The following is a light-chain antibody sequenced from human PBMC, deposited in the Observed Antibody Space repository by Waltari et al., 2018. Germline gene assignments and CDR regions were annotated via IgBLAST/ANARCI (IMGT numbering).Light chain of an antibody. CDR1: SSNIGDNY. V-gene: IGLV1-47*01. CDR2: RNN. Sequence: QSVLTQLPPASGTPGQGVTISCSGSSSNIGDNYVYWYQQFPGTSPKPLIHRNNQRPSGVPDRFSGSKSGTSAFLVISGLRSEDEADYHCATWDDSLSGWVFGGGTKVTVL. CDR3: ATWDDSLSGWV. J-gene: IGLJ3*02.